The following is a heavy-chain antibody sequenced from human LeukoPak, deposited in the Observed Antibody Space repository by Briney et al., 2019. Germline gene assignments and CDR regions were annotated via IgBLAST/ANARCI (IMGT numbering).Heavy chain of an antibody. CDR1: GFTSSSYA. J-gene: IGHJ4*02. V-gene: IGHV3-30-3*01. CDR2: ISYDGDTK. D-gene: IGHD3-10*01. Sequence: GGSLRLSCAASGFTSSSYAMHWVRQGPGKGLEWVAVISYDGDTKYYAESVKGRFSTSRDNSKNTVYLQMNNLRAEDTAVYYCARDITMVRGVSDYWGQGTLVTVSS. CDR3: ARDITMVRGVSDY.